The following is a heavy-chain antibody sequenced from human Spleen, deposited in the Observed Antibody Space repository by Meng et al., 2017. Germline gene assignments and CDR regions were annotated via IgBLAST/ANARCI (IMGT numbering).Heavy chain of an antibody. CDR3: ARGRRNVWGSYPSGVDY. D-gene: IGHD3-16*02. CDR2: INHSGST. Sequence: SETLSLTCTVSGGSVSSGSYYWSWIRQPPGKGLEWIGEINHSGSTNYNPSLRSRVTISVDTSKNQFSLKVRSVTAADTAVYYCARGRRNVWGSYPSGVDYWGQGTRVTVSS. J-gene: IGHJ4*02. CDR1: GGSVSSGSYY. V-gene: IGHV4-39*07.